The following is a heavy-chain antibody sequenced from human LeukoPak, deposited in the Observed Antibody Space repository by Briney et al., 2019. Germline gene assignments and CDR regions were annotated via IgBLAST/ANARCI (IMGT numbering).Heavy chain of an antibody. CDR2: IYPGDSDT. Sequence: GESLKISCKGSGSIFAIYWIGWVRQMPGKGLEWMGIIYPGDSDTTYSPSFQGQVTISADKSISTAYLQWSSLKASDTAMYYCARQRCSGGACYSDYWGQGTLVTVSS. J-gene: IGHJ4*02. D-gene: IGHD2-15*01. CDR3: ARQRCSGGACYSDY. CDR1: GSIFAIYW. V-gene: IGHV5-51*01.